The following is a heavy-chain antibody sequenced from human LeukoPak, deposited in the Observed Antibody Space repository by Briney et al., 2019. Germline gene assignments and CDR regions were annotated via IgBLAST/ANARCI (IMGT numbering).Heavy chain of an antibody. CDR3: ARGVAIMITFGGVIVPGPFDY. CDR1: GYTFTSYD. D-gene: IGHD3-16*02. CDR2: MNPNSGNT. V-gene: IGHV1-8*01. Sequence: GASVKVSCKASGYTFTSYDINWVRQATGQGLEWMGWMNPNSGNTGYAQKFQGRVTMTRNTSISTAYMELSSLRSEDTAVYYCARGVAIMITFGGVIVPGPFDYWGQGTLVTVSS. J-gene: IGHJ4*02.